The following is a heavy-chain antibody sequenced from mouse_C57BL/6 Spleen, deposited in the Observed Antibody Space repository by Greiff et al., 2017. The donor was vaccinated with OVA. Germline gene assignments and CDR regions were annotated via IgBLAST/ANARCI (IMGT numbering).Heavy chain of an antibody. D-gene: IGHD1-1*01. V-gene: IGHV1-81*01. J-gene: IGHJ4*01. CDR1: GYTFTSYG. CDR3: ARKGGNYAMDY. CDR2: IYPRSGNT. Sequence: VKLQESGAELARPGASVKLSCKASGYTFTSYGISWVKQRTGQGLEWIGEIYPRSGNTYYNEKFKGKATLTADKSSSTAYMELRSLTSEDSAVYFCARKGGNYAMDYWGQGTSVTVSS.